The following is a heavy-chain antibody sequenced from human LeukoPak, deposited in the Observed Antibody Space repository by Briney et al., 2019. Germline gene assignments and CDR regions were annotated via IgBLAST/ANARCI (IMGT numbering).Heavy chain of an antibody. CDR3: AKDHGDCFDNSGSYIDY. J-gene: IGHJ4*02. CDR2: ITGSGSGA. V-gene: IGHV3-23*01. D-gene: IGHD3-22*01. CDR1: GFTFADYA. Sequence: GGSLRLSCVASGFTFADYAMSWVRQTPGKGLEWVAVITGSGSGAFYADSVKDRCAISRDNSKDTLYLEMTNLGAEDTAFYYCAKDHGDCFDNSGSYIDYWGQGILVTVSS.